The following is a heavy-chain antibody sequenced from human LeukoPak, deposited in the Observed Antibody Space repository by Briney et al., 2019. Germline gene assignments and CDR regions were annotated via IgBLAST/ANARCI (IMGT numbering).Heavy chain of an antibody. V-gene: IGHV1-69*13. CDR2: IIPIFGTA. CDR1: GGTFISYA. Sequence: SVKVSCKASGGTFISYAISWVRQAPGQGLEWMGGIIPIFGTANYAQKFQGRVTITADESTSTAYMELSSLRSEDTAVYYCANKVVVEDYYYYGMDVWGQGTTVTVSS. J-gene: IGHJ6*02. D-gene: IGHD2-15*01. CDR3: ANKVVVEDYYYYGMDV.